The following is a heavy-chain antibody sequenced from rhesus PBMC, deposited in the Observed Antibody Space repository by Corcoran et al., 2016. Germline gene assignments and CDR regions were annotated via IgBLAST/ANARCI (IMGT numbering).Heavy chain of an antibody. CDR3: AKDPVNTVTPLDY. J-gene: IGHJ4*01. CDR2: INSGVGST. D-gene: IGHD4-23*01. Sequence: EVQLVETGGGLVQPGGSLKLSCAASGFTFSSYGMSWVRQAPGKGLEWVSAINSGVGSTYYADSVNGRFTISRDNSKNTLSLQMNSLRAEDTAVYYCAKDPVNTVTPLDYWGQGVLVTVSS. CDR1: GFTFSSYG. V-gene: IGHV3S5*01.